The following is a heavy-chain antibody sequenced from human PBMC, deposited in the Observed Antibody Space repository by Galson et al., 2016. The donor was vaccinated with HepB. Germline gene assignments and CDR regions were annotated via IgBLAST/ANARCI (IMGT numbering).Heavy chain of an antibody. J-gene: IGHJ6*02. CDR1: GFTFRSYA. CDR3: ARDYRYSSGWSTYYYVMDV. CDR2: ISSDGSNN. D-gene: IGHD6-19*01. Sequence: SLRLSCAASGFTFRSYAMHWVRQAPGKGLEWVAVISSDGSNNYYVDSVKGRFTISRDNSRNTLYLQMNSLRAEDTAVYYCARDYRYSSGWSTYYYVMDVWGQGTTVTVSS. V-gene: IGHV3-30*04.